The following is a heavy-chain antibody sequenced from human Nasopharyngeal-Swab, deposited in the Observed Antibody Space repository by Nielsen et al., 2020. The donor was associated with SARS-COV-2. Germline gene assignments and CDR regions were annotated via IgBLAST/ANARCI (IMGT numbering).Heavy chain of an antibody. Sequence: GESLKISCKGSGYSFTSYWIGWVRQMPGKGLEWMGIIYPGDSDTRYSPSFQGQVTISADKSISTAYLQWSSLNASDTAMYYCARHGNIVVAPADYWGQGTLVTVSS. J-gene: IGHJ4*02. CDR3: ARHGNIVVAPADY. D-gene: IGHD2-21*01. CDR1: GYSFTSYW. V-gene: IGHV5-51*01. CDR2: IYPGDSDT.